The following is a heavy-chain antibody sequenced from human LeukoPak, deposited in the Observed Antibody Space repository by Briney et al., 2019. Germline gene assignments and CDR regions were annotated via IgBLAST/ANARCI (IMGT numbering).Heavy chain of an antibody. CDR3: ARDSRGYCSSTSCSNGNYYYYYMDV. Sequence: SQTLSLTCTVSGGSISSGGYYWSWIRQHPGKGLEWIGYIYYSGSTYYNPSLKSRVTISVDTSKNQFSLKLSSVTAADTAVYYCARDSRGYCSSTSCSNGNYYYYYMDVWGKGTTVTVSS. D-gene: IGHD2-2*01. CDR1: GGSISSGGYY. CDR2: IYYSGST. J-gene: IGHJ6*03. V-gene: IGHV4-31*03.